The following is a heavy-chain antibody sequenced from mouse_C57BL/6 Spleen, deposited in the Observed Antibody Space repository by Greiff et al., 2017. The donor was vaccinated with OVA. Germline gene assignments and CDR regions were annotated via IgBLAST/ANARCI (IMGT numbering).Heavy chain of an antibody. D-gene: IGHD1-1*01. Sequence: QVQLKQPGAELVKPGASVKLSCKASGYTFTSYWMHWVKQRPGRGLEWIGRIDPNSGGTKYNEKFKSKATLTVDKPSSTAYMQLSSLTSEDSAVYYCASTVVAPFAYWGQGTLVTVSA. V-gene: IGHV1-72*01. CDR2: IDPNSGGT. CDR3: ASTVVAPFAY. J-gene: IGHJ3*01. CDR1: GYTFTSYW.